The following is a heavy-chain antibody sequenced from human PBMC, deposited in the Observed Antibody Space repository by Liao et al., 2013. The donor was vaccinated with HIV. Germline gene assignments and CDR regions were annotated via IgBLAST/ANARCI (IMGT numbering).Heavy chain of an antibody. CDR1: GGSVSTTDFL. D-gene: IGHD3-10*01. CDR3: ARDGSARHYYYHMDV. J-gene: IGHJ6*03. V-gene: IGHV4-61*02. CDR2: IYSTEST. Sequence: QLQLQESGPRLVKPSGTLSLTCSVSGGSVSTTDFLWSWVRQPAGKGLEWIGRIYSTESTNYNPSLKSRVTISVDTSKNQFSLRLRSVTAADTAVYYCARDGSARHYYYHMDVWGKGTTVTVSS.